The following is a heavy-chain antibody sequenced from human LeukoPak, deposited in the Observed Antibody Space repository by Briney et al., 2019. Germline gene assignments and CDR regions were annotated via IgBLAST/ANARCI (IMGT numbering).Heavy chain of an antibody. V-gene: IGHV5-51*01. D-gene: IGHD3-22*01. CDR2: IYPGDSGS. Sequence: GESLKISCKGSGYRFTSYWIGWVRQMPGKGLEWMGIIYPGDSGSRYSPSFQGQVTISADKSISTAYLQWSSLKASDSAMYYCARRDSSGYYFRFDYWGRGTLVTVSS. CDR3: ARRDSSGYYFRFDY. J-gene: IGHJ4*02. CDR1: GYRFTSYW.